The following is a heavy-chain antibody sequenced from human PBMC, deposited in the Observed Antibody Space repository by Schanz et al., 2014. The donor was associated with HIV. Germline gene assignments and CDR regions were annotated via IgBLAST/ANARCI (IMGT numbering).Heavy chain of an antibody. V-gene: IGHV3-33*01. CDR1: GITFSTSG. Sequence: QVQLVESGGGLVKSGGSLRLSCAASGITFSTSGMHWVRQAPGKGLEWGAVIWYDGSKKYYADSVKGRFTISRDNSKNTLYLQMNSLRSDDTAVHYCADVTATSADIWGQGTLVTVSS. CDR2: IWYDGSKK. J-gene: IGHJ4*02. D-gene: IGHD2-21*02. CDR3: ADVTATSADI.